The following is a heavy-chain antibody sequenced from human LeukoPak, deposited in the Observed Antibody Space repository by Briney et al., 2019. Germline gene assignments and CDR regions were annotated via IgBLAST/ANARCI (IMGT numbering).Heavy chain of an antibody. CDR1: GCSISGYD. CDR2: IYTSGGT. Sequence: SETLSLTCTVSGCSISGYDWSWIRQPAGKGLEWIGGIYTSGGTNDNPSLKSRVTMSLDTSKRQFSLKLSAGTAAGAAAYYCARVGGYSYGPDAFDIWGQGTKVTVSS. CDR3: ARVGGYSYGPDAFDI. D-gene: IGHD5-18*01. J-gene: IGHJ3*02. V-gene: IGHV4-4*07.